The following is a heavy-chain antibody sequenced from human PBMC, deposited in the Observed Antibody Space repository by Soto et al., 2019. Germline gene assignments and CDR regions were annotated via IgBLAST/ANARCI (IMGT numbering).Heavy chain of an antibody. D-gene: IGHD3-3*01. Sequence: GGSLRLSCAASGFSLSNYGMHWVRQAPGKGLEWVAVISHDGNYRDYAGSVTGRFTLSRDTSKNALYMHMDSLRVDDTAVYYCARDRDFVFDFWGQGTLVTVSS. CDR3: ARDRDFVFDF. CDR1: GFSLSNYG. V-gene: IGHV3-33*01. CDR2: ISHDGNYR. J-gene: IGHJ5*01.